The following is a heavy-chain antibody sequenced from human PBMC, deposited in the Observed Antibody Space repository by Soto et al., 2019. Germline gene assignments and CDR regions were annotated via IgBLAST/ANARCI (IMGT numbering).Heavy chain of an antibody. CDR1: GWSFPSYG. CDR3: ARDLLSTKIGHAFDI. V-gene: IGHV1-18*01. CDR2: ISAYNGNT. J-gene: IGHJ3*02. D-gene: IGHD1-1*01. Sequence: GAAVKVACKGCGWSFPSYGKRWVRQAPGKGLEWMGWISAYNGNTNYAQKLQGRVTTTTDTSTSTAYMELRSLRSDDTAVYYCARDLLSTKIGHAFDIWGQGTMVTVSS.